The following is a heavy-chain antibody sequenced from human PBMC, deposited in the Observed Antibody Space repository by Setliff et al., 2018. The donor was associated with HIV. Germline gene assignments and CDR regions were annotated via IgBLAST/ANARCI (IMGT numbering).Heavy chain of an antibody. CDR1: GGSISSHY. CDR3: ARYVSSGFYFDF. CDR2: IFYTGST. D-gene: IGHD3-22*01. J-gene: IGHJ4*02. Sequence: PSETLSLTCTVAGGSISSHYWSWIRQPPGKGLEWIAYIFYTGSTNYNPSLQSRATISVDTSKNQFSLKLSSVTAADTAVYSCARYVSSGFYFDFWGQGTLVTVSS. V-gene: IGHV4-59*08.